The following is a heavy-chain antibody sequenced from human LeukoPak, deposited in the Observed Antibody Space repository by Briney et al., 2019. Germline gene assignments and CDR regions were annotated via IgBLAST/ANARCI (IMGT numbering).Heavy chain of an antibody. CDR2: ISGSGGST. J-gene: IGHJ4*02. D-gene: IGHD3-16*01. V-gene: IGHV3-23*01. CDR3: AKLDHWGTDY. Sequence: GGSLRLSCAASGFTFSNYGIHCVRQAPGKGLEWVSAISGSGGSTYYADSVKGRFTISRDNSKNTLYLQMNSLRAEDTAVYYCAKLDHWGTDYWGQGTLVTVSS. CDR1: GFTFSNYG.